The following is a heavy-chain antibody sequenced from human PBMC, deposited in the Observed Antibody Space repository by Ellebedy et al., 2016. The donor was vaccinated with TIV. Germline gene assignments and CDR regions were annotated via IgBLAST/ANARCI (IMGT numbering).Heavy chain of an antibody. D-gene: IGHD3-3*01. CDR2: HYPGDSDT. J-gene: IGHJ4*02. V-gene: IGHV5-51*01. Sequence: GESLKISCKGSGYSFTSYWVGWVRQMPGKGLEWMGIHYPGDSDTRYRPSFQGQLTISADKSISTAYLQWSSLKASDTDMYYCARRPFRSRSLYDYWGQGTLVTVSS. CDR3: ARRPFRSRSLYDY. CDR1: GYSFTSYW.